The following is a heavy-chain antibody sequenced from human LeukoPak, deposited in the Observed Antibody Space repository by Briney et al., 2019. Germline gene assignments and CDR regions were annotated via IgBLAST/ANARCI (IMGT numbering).Heavy chain of an antibody. V-gene: IGHV1-2*02. J-gene: IGHJ3*02. CDR1: GYTFTGNY. D-gene: IGHD5-12*01. Sequence: ASVKVSCKASGYTFTGNYMHWVRQAPGQGLEWMGWIYPNSGGTIYAQKSQGRVSMTRDTSISTAYMELTRLRSDDTAVYYCARDGYSGGAFDIWGQGTMVTVSS. CDR3: ARDGYSGGAFDI. CDR2: IYPNSGGT.